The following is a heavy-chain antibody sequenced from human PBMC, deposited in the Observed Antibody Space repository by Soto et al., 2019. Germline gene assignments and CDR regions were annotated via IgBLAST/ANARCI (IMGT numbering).Heavy chain of an antibody. Sequence: GESLKISCKTSGFSFTNYWISWVRHVPGKGLEWMGNIDPVDSYVNYSPSFQGHVTFSVDTSISTAFLHWSSLQASDSATYFCARIESIARNWFDPWGQGTLVTVSS. CDR3: ARIESIARNWFDP. CDR1: GFSFTNYW. J-gene: IGHJ5*02. V-gene: IGHV5-10-1*01. CDR2: IDPVDSYV. D-gene: IGHD6-13*01.